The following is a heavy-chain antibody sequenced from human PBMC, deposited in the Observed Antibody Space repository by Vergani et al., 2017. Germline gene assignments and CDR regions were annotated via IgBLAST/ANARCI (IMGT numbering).Heavy chain of an antibody. CDR1: GFTFSSNA. J-gene: IGHJ4*02. V-gene: IGHV3-23*01. CDR3: ASQEGSDYGDYVRGGWGVRGVEGYFDY. D-gene: IGHD4-17*01. CDR2: ISGSGGST. Sequence: EVQLLESGGGLVQPGGSLRLSCAASGFTFSSNAMSWVRQAPAKGLEWVPVISGSGGSTYCTDSVKGRFPISRDNPKITLYLQMNSLGSEATAVYYCASQEGSDYGDYVRGGWGVRGVEGYFDYWGQGTLVTVSS.